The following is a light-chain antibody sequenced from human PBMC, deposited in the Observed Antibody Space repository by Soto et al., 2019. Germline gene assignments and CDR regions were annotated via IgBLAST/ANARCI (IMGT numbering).Light chain of an antibody. Sequence: EMVMTQSPATLSVSPGEGATLSCRASQSVSSNLAWYQQRPGQAPRLLIYGASTRATGIPARFSGSGSGTEFTLTISSLQSEDFATYYCQQYKSYRTFGQGTKVEIK. CDR2: GAS. V-gene: IGKV3-15*01. J-gene: IGKJ1*01. CDR3: QQYKSYRT. CDR1: QSVSSN.